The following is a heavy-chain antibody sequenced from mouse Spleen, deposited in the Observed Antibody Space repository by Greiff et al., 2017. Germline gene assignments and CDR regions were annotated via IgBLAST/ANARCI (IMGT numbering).Heavy chain of an antibody. J-gene: IGHJ2*01. CDR3: TKWGYFDY. D-gene: IGHD1-3*01. V-gene: IGHV14-4*01. CDR2: IDPENGDT. CDR1: GLNIKDDY. Sequence: VQLQQSGAELVRPGASVKLSCTASGLNIKDDYMHWVKQRPEQGLEWIGWIDPENGDTEYASKFQGKATITADTSSNTAYLQLSSLTSEDTAVYYCTKWGYFDYWGQGTTLTVSS.